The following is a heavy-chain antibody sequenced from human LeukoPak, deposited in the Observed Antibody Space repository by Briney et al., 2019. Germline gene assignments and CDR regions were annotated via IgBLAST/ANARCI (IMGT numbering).Heavy chain of an antibody. CDR2: ISYDRTHI. J-gene: IGHJ4*02. V-gene: IGHV3-30-3*01. CDR1: GFTFSSYA. D-gene: IGHD3-10*01. Sequence: GGSLRLSCAASGFTFSSYAMHWVRQAPGKGLEWVAVISYDRTHIYYADSMKGRFTIPRDNSKNTLYLQMDSLRPEDTAVYFCAKGGGSYYYGSGSYYPVWGQGILVTVSS. CDR3: AKGGGSYYYGSGSYYPV.